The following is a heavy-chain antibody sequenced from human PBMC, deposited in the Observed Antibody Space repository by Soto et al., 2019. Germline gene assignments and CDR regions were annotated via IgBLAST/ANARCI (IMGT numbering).Heavy chain of an antibody. CDR2: INPNSGGT. D-gene: IGHD6-19*01. J-gene: IGHJ4*02. CDR1: GYTFTSYA. CDR3: TRNAWSSDWYEPFDY. V-gene: IGHV1-2*04. Sequence: ASVKVSCKASGYTFTSYAMHWVRQAPGQGLEWMGWINPNSGGTNYAQKFQGWVTMTRDTSISTAYVELSRLRSDDTAVYYCTRNAWSSDWYEPFDYWGQGTLVPVSS.